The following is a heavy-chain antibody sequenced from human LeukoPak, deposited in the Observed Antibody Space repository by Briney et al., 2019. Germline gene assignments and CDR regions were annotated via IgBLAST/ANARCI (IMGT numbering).Heavy chain of an antibody. CDR1: GYTFTGYY. D-gene: IGHD3-3*01. V-gene: IGHV1-2*02. CDR2: MNPDSGGT. J-gene: IGHJ6*02. CDR3: ARTPLRFLEWTRTYGMDV. Sequence: ASVKVSCKASGYTFTGYYMQWVRQAPGQGLEWMGWMNPDSGGTNYAQKFQGRVTMTRDTSINTAYMELSRLRSEDTAVYYCARTPLRFLEWTRTYGMDVWGQGTTVTVSS.